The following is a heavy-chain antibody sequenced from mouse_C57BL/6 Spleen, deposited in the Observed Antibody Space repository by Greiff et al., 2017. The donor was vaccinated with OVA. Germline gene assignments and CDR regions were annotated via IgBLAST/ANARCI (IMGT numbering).Heavy chain of an antibody. V-gene: IGHV1-19*01. CDR2: INPYNGGT. D-gene: IGHD1-1*01. Sequence: EVQLVESGPVLVKPGASVKMSCKASGYTFTDYYMNWVKQSHGKSLEWIGVINPYNGGTSYNQKFKGKATLTVDKSSSTAYMELNSLTSEDSAVYYCAREGVLRDFDYWGQGTTLTVSS. J-gene: IGHJ2*01. CDR1: GYTFTDYY. CDR3: AREGVLRDFDY.